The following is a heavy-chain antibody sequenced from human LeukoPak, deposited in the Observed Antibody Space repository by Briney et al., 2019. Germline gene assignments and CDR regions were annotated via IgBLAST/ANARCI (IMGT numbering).Heavy chain of an antibody. CDR3: AKGGIPTGPYYYFYYMDV. V-gene: IGHV3-11*01. Sequence: PGGSLRLSCAAPGFTFSDYYMSWIRQAPGKGLEWVSYISSSGSTIYYADSVKGRFTISRDNSRNTVYLQMDSLRPEDTAVYHCAKGGIPTGPYYYFYYMDVWGNGTTVTVSS. CDR2: ISSSGSTI. CDR1: GFTFSDYY. J-gene: IGHJ6*03. D-gene: IGHD3/OR15-3a*01.